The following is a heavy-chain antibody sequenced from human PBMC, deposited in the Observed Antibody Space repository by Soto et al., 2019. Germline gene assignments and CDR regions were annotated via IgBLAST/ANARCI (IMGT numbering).Heavy chain of an antibody. J-gene: IGHJ5*02. D-gene: IGHD3-10*01. V-gene: IGHV4-34*01. Sequence: QVQLQQWGAGLLRSSESLSLSCAVYGGSFSGYHWSWIRQSTGKGLEWIGDVTQTGATNYNPSLKTRVTISGDTTKSQFSLQLMTVPVADSGVYYCAGGKSGLMTKYYLAINWFGPWGQGTLVTVSS. CDR3: AGGKSGLMTKYYLAINWFGP. CDR2: VTQTGAT. CDR1: GGSFSGYH.